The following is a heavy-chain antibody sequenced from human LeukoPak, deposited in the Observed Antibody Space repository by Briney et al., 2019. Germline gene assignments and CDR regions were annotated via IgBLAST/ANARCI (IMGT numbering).Heavy chain of an antibody. CDR3: AKVGFRYSSSSTYFDY. D-gene: IGHD6-6*01. CDR2: ISYDGSNK. Sequence: GGSLRLSCAASGFTFSSYAMHWVRQAPGKGLEWVAVISYDGSNKYYADSVKGRFAISRDNSKNTLYLQMNSLRAEDTAVYYCAKVGFRYSSSSTYFDYWGQGTLVTVSS. J-gene: IGHJ4*02. CDR1: GFTFSSYA. V-gene: IGHV3-30*09.